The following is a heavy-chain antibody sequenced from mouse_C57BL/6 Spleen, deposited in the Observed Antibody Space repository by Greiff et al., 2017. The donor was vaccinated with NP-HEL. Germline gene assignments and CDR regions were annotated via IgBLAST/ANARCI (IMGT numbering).Heavy chain of an antibody. CDR1: GFTFSSYG. D-gene: IGHD1-1*01. V-gene: IGHV5-6*01. CDR3: ARHYYGSSLYYFDY. J-gene: IGHJ2*01. Sequence: EVNVVESGGDLVKPGGSLKLSCAASGFTFSSYGMSWVRQTPDKRLEWVATISSGGSYTYYPDSVKGRFTISRDNAKNTLYLQMSSLKSEDTAMYYCARHYYGSSLYYFDYWGQGTTLTVSS. CDR2: ISSGGSYT.